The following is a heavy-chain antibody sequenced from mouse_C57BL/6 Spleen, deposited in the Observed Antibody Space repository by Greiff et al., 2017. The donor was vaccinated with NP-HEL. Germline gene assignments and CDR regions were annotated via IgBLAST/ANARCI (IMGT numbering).Heavy chain of an antibody. V-gene: IGHV5-17*01. CDR3: ARRDYYGSSCLAWFAY. CDR1: GFTFSDYG. J-gene: IGHJ3*01. D-gene: IGHD1-1*01. CDR2: ISSGSSTI. Sequence: EVKLMESGGGLVKPGGSLKLSCAASGFTFSDYGMHWVRQAPEKGLEWVAYISSGSSTIYYADTVKGRFTISRDNAKNTLFLQMTSLRSEDTAMYYCARRDYYGSSCLAWFAYWGQGTLVTVSA.